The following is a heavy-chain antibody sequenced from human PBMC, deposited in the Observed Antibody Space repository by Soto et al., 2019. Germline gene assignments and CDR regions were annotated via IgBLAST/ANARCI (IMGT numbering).Heavy chain of an antibody. V-gene: IGHV1-18*01. J-gene: IGHJ3*02. D-gene: IGHD2-15*01. CDR1: GYTFTTYG. CDR3: ARDAPYCSGGSCYPDAFDI. Sequence: SVKVSCKASGYTFTTYGISWVRQAPGQGLEWMGWITAYNGNTNYAQKFQGRVTMTTDTSISTAYMELSRLRSDDTAVYYCARDAPYCSGGSCYPDAFDIWGQGTMVTVSS. CDR2: ITAYNGNT.